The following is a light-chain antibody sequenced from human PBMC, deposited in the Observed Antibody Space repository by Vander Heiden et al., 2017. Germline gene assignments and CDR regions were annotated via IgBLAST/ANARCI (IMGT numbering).Light chain of an antibody. J-gene: IGLJ1*01. CDR2: DNN. V-gene: IGLV1-51*01. CDR1: SSNIGKNY. CDR3: GTWDSSLSNAV. Sequence: QSVLTQPPSVSAAPGQKVTISCSGSSSNIGKNYVSWYQQVPGTAPKLLIYDNNKRPSGIPDRFSGSKSGTSATLGITGLQTGDEADYYCGTWDSSLSNAVFGTGTKVTVI.